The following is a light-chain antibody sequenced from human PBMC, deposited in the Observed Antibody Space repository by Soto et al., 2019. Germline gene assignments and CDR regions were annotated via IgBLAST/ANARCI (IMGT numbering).Light chain of an antibody. CDR2: DAS. J-gene: IGKJ1*01. Sequence: EIVLTQSPATLSLSPGERATLSCRASQSVSSYLAWYQQKPGQAPRLLIYDASNRATGIPARFSGSGSGTDFTLTISSLEPEDFAVYYCQQRANWKWTLGQGTKV. V-gene: IGKV3-11*01. CDR3: QQRANWKWT. CDR1: QSVSSY.